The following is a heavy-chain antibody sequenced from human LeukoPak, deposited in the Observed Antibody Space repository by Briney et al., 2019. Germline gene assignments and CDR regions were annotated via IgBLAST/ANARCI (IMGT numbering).Heavy chain of an antibody. Sequence: GASVKLSCTASGDTFISYAISRVRQAPGQGLEWMGRIIPIFGIANYAQKFQGRVTITADKSTSTAYMELSSLRSEDTAVYYCARRGGDYAETFDYWGQGTLVTVSS. D-gene: IGHD4-17*01. CDR3: ARRGGDYAETFDY. V-gene: IGHV1-69*04. CDR1: GDTFISYA. J-gene: IGHJ4*02. CDR2: IIPIFGIA.